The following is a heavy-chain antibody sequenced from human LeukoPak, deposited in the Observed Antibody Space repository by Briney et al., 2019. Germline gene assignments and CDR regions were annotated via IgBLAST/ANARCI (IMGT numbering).Heavy chain of an antibody. CDR3: ARSRGGYGFDY. CDR1: GFTFSSYW. D-gene: IGHD5-24*01. CDR2: IKVDGGET. Sequence: GGSLRLSCAASGFTFSSYWMSWVRQAPGKGLEWVANIKVDGGETHYVDSVKGRFTISRDNAKNSLYLQMNSLRAEDTAVYYCARSRGGYGFDYWGQGTLVTVSS. J-gene: IGHJ4*02. V-gene: IGHV3-7*01.